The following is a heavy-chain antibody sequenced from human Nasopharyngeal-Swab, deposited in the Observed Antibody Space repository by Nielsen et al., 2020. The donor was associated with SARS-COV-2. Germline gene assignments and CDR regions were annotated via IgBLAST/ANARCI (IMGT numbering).Heavy chain of an antibody. V-gene: IGHV3-11*05. CDR1: GFTFSDYY. Sequence: GRCLRLSWAASGFTFSDYYMSWIRQAPGKWLEWVSYISSSSSYTNYADSVKGRFTISRDNSKNTLYLQMNSLRAEDTAVYYCAKEAYGGNSGESAFDIWGQGTMVTVSS. D-gene: IGHD4-23*01. J-gene: IGHJ3*02. CDR2: ISSSSSYT. CDR3: AKEAYGGNSGESAFDI.